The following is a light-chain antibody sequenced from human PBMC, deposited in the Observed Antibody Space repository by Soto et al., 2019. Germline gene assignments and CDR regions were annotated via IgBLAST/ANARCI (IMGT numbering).Light chain of an antibody. V-gene: IGKV1-39*01. CDR2: KAS. J-gene: IGKJ1*01. CDR1: QGISTY. Sequence: DIQMTQSPSSLSASVGDRVTIAVLASQGISTYLNWYQQKPGKAPKLLIYKASTLKSGVPSRFSGSGSGTEFTLTISSLQPDDFATYYCQQSYNTPQTFGQGTKVDIK. CDR3: QQSYNTPQT.